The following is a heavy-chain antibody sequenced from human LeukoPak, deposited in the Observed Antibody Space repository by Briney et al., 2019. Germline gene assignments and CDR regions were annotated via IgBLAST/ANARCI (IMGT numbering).Heavy chain of an antibody. D-gene: IGHD1-26*01. CDR3: ARHGSYYSYSWFDP. Sequence: SETLSLTCTVSGGSISSYYWSWIRQPPGKGPEWIGYIYTSGSTNYIPSLKSRVTISVDTSKNQFSLKLSSVTAADTAVYYCARHGSYYSYSWFDPWGQGTLVTVSS. CDR2: IYTSGST. V-gene: IGHV4-4*09. J-gene: IGHJ5*02. CDR1: GGSISSYY.